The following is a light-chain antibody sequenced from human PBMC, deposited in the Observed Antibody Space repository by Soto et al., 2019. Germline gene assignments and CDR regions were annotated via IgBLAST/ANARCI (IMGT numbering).Light chain of an antibody. CDR2: GVS. V-gene: IGKV3-20*01. J-gene: IGKJ2*01. CDR3: HHYGSSPYT. CDR1: QSLSGNY. Sequence: EIVLTQSPGTLSLSPGERATLSCRASQSLSGNYLAWYQQKPGQAPRLLIFGVSSRATGIPDRFSGSGSGTDFTLTINRLEPFYFAVYYCHHYGSSPYTFGLGTKLEIK.